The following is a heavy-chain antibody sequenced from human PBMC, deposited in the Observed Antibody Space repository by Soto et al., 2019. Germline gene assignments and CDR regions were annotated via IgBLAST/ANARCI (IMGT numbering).Heavy chain of an antibody. D-gene: IGHD1-1*01. CDR3: ARVTTSGWSDD. CDR2: IYYSGTT. Sequence: SETLSLTCTVSGGSISSYYWSWIRQPPGKGLEWIGYIYYSGTTKYNPSLKSRVIISVDTSKNQFSLKLNSVTAADTAVYYCARVTTSGWSDDWGQGTLVTVSS. J-gene: IGHJ5*02. CDR1: GGSISSYY. V-gene: IGHV4-59*01.